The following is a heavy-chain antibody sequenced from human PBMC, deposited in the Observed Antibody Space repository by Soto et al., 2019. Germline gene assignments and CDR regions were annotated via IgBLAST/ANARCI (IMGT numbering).Heavy chain of an antibody. D-gene: IGHD6-13*01. J-gene: IGHJ6*02. Sequence: ASLKVSCKVSGYTLTELSMHWVRQAPGKGLEWMGGSDPEDGETIYAQKFQGRVTMTEDTSTDTAYMELSSLRSEDTAVYYCATVAAPTSYYYYYYGMDVWGQGTTVTVSS. V-gene: IGHV1-24*01. CDR1: GYTLTELS. CDR3: ATVAAPTSYYYYYYGMDV. CDR2: SDPEDGET.